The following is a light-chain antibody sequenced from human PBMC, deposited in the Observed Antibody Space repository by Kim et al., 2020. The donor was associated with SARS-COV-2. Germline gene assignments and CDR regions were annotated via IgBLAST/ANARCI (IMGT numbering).Light chain of an antibody. V-gene: IGKV1-5*03. CDR1: QSISSW. CDR2: KAS. J-gene: IGKJ1*01. Sequence: SASVGDRVTIPCRASQSISSWLAWYQQKPGKAPKLLIYKASSLESGVPSRFSGSGSGTEFTLTISSLQPDDFATYYCQQYNSYSQTFGQGTKVEIK. CDR3: QQYNSYSQT.